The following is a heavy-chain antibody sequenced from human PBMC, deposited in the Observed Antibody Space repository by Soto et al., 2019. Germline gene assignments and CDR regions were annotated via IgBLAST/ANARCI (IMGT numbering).Heavy chain of an antibody. CDR3: ARTTAVPNTLRSRYFFDY. D-gene: IGHD4-17*01. Sequence: SETLSLTCTVSGGSISSGGYYWSWIRQHPGKGLEWIGYVYYSGTTNYNPSLKSRVTISVDLSKNRFSLRLSSVTTADTALYYCARTTAVPNTLRSRYFFDYWGQGTLVTVSS. J-gene: IGHJ4*02. V-gene: IGHV4-61*08. CDR1: GGSISSGGYY. CDR2: VYYSGTT.